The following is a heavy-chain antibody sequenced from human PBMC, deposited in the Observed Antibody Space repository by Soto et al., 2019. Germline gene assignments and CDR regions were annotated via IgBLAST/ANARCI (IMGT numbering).Heavy chain of an antibody. CDR2: ISSNGVGT. J-gene: IGHJ6*03. V-gene: IGHV3-64*01. CDR3: ARRARPDFYYMDV. Sequence: EVQLAESGGGWAQPGGSLGLSCAASGFTLSGYAMDWVRQAPGKGLEYVSGISSNGVGTYYANSVQGRFTISRDNSKNTVYLQMGSLRPEDMAVYCCARRARPDFYYMDVWGKGTTVTVSS. D-gene: IGHD6-6*01. CDR1: GFTLSGYA.